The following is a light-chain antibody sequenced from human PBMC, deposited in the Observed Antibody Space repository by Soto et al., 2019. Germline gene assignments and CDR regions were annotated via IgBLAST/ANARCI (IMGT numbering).Light chain of an antibody. J-gene: IGKJ1*01. V-gene: IGKV3-15*01. CDR2: GAS. CDR1: QSVSSN. Sequence: EIVMTQSPATLSVSPGARVTLSCRASQSVSSNLAWYQQRPGQAPRLLIYGASTRATGIPARFSGSGSGTQFTLTITSLQSEDVAVYYCQQYNNWPHTFGQGTKVDI. CDR3: QQYNNWPHT.